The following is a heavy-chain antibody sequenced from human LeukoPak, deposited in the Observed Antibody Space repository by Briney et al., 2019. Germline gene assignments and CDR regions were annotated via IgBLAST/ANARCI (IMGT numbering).Heavy chain of an antibody. J-gene: IGHJ4*02. CDR3: ARALGDY. V-gene: IGHV3-11*01. CDR2: ITNSGNSR. Sequence: PGGSLRLSCAASGFNFSDHFMSWIRQAPGRGLEWVSYITNSGNSRYYADSVKGRFTISRDNAKNSLYLQMNSLRAEDTAVYYCARALGDYWGQGTLVTVSS. CDR1: GFNFSDHF. D-gene: IGHD3-16*01.